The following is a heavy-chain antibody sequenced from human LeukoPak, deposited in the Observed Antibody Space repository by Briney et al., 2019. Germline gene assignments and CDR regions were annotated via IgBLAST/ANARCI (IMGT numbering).Heavy chain of an antibody. D-gene: IGHD5-24*01. J-gene: IGHJ3*02. Sequence: GGSLRLSCAASGFSFSNYGMNWVRQAPGKGLAWVSLISSSSSYIYYADSVKGRFTISRDNAKNSLYLQMNSLRAEDTAVYYCARCRNGYRNDVFDIWGQGTMVTVSS. CDR3: ARCRNGYRNDVFDI. CDR1: GFSFSNYG. CDR2: ISSSSSYI. V-gene: IGHV3-21*01.